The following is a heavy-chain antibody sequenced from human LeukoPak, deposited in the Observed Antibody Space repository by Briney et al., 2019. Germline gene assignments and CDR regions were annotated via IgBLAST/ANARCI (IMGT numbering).Heavy chain of an antibody. CDR1: DDSITMYY. J-gene: IGHJ6*03. CDR2: VDHTGST. CDR3: ARGRVSSSTWYSTYYYYFYMDV. D-gene: IGHD1-1*01. V-gene: IGHV4-59*01. Sequence: SETLSLTCSVSDDSITMYYWTWIRQPPGKGLEWIGYVDHTGSTNFNPSLNGRVSISRDTTKNLFSLRLRSVTTADTAVYFCARGRVSSSTWYSTYYYYFYMDVWGKGTTVTVSS.